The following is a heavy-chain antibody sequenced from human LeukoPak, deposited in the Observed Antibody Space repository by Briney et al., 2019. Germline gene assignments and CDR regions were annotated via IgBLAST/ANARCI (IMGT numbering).Heavy chain of an antibody. Sequence: RASVKVSCKSSAYSFTGFYMHWVRQAPGQGLEWMRCINPNSGDTKYAQKFQGRVTMTRDTSINTAYMELSRLTSEDTAVYYCARGISYSSGWYSSMLPYYYYGMDVWGQGTTVTVSS. CDR3: ARGISYSSGWYSSMLPYYYYGMDV. CDR1: AYSFTGFY. V-gene: IGHV1-2*02. D-gene: IGHD6-19*01. CDR2: INPNSGDT. J-gene: IGHJ6*02.